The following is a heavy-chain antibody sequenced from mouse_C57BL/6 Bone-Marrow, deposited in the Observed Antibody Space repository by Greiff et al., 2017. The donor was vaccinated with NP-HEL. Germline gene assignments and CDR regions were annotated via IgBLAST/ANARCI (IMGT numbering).Heavy chain of an antibody. CDR3: ARTYYGSSGDWYFDV. D-gene: IGHD1-1*01. Sequence: VQLKQSGPELVKPGASVKMSCKASGYTFTDYNMHWVKQSHGKSLEWIGYINPNNGGTSYNQKFKGKATLTVNKSSSTAYMELRSLTSEDSAVYYCARTYYGSSGDWYFDVWGTGTTVTVSS. V-gene: IGHV1-22*01. CDR1: GYTFTDYN. J-gene: IGHJ1*03. CDR2: INPNNGGT.